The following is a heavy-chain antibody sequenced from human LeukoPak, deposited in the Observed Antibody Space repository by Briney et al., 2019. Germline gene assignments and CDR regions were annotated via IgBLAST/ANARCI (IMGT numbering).Heavy chain of an antibody. J-gene: IGHJ4*02. CDR3: ARAPNNIVLMVYLDY. D-gene: IGHD2-8*01. CDR2: ISSNGGST. Sequence: GGSLRLSCAASGFTFSSYAMHWVRQDTGKGLEYVSPISSNGGSTYYANSVKGRFTISRDNSKNTLYLQMGSLRAEDMAVYYCARAPNNIVLMVYLDYWGQGTLVTVSS. V-gene: IGHV3-64*01. CDR1: GFTFSSYA.